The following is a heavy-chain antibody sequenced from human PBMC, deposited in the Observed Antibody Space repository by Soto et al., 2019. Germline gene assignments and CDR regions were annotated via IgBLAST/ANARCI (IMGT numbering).Heavy chain of an antibody. V-gene: IGHV3-13*04. CDR3: ARGNKGFGESRHIDY. CDR1: GFTFRSYD. D-gene: IGHD3-10*01. CDR2: IGTAGDT. J-gene: IGHJ4*02. Sequence: PGGSLRLSCAASGFTFRSYDMHWVRQATGKGLEWVSAIGTAGDTYYPGSVKGRFTISRENAKNSLYLQMNSLRAGDTAVYYCARGNKGFGESRHIDYWGQGT.